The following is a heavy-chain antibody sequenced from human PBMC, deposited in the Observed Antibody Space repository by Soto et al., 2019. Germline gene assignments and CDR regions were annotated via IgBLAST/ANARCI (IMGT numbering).Heavy chain of an antibody. CDR1: GGSISSGDYY. Sequence: ASETLSLTCTVSGGSISSGDYYWSWIRQPPGKGLEWIGSIYYTGSTNDNPSLKSRLTISVDTSKNQFSMKLSSVTVADTAVYYCARIGGYNVWGVENWHDPWGQGTLVTVSS. J-gene: IGHJ5*02. CDR2: IYYTGST. CDR3: ARIGGYNVWGVENWHDP. D-gene: IGHD3-16*01. V-gene: IGHV4-39*01.